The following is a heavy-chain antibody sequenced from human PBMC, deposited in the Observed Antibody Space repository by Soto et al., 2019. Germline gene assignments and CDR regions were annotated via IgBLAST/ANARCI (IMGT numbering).Heavy chain of an antibody. J-gene: IGHJ4*01. V-gene: IGHV1-2*04. CDR2: VDPNGGGS. Sequence: ASVKVSCKTSGYSLTDYKLHWVRQAPGQGLEWMGWVDPNGGGSNSAQKFQGSVTMTWDTSITTAYLDLTRLTTNDTATYFCATWVDHGAFEGFDFWG. D-gene: IGHD4-17*01. CDR3: ATWVDHGAFEGFDF. CDR1: GYSLTDYK.